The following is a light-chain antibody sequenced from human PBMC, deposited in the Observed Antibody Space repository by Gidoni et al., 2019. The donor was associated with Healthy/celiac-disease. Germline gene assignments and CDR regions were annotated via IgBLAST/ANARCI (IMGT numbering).Light chain of an antibody. V-gene: IGKV2-28*01. Sequence: DIVMTQSPLSLLVTPGEPASTSCRSSQSLLHSNGYNYLDWYLQKPGQSPQLLIYLGSNRASGVPSRFSGSGACTDFTLKISRVGAENVGVYYCMQALQTPRLTFGGGTKVEIK. CDR2: LGS. J-gene: IGKJ4*01. CDR1: QSLLHSNGYNY. CDR3: MQALQTPRLT.